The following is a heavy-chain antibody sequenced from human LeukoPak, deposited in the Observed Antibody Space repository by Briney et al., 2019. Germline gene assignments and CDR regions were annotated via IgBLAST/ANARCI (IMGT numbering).Heavy chain of an antibody. CDR1: GDSVSSNSAA. CDR2: TYYRSKWYN. D-gene: IGHD3-10*01. CDR3: ARARRDYYGSGSYYTIDY. J-gene: IGHJ4*02. V-gene: IGHV6-1*01. Sequence: SQTLSLTCAISGDSVSSNSAAWNWIRQSPSRGLEWLGRTYYRSKWYNDYAVSVKSRITINPDTSKNQFSLQLNSVTPEDTAVYYSARARRDYYGSGSYYTIDYWGQGTLVTVSS.